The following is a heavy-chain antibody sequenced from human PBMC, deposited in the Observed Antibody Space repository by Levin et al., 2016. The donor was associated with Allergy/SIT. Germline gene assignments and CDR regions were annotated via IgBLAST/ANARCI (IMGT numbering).Heavy chain of an antibody. V-gene: IGHV3-74*03. D-gene: IGHD6-13*01. CDR2: INKDGSNI. CDR3: ARDEGYRPSDP. Sequence: GGSLRLSCVASGFTLRSNWMHWVRQAPGKGLEWVSLINKDGSNIKYADSVKGRFTISRDNAKNTLFLQMNSLRAEDTAVYYCARDEGYRPSDPWGQGTLVTVSS. J-gene: IGHJ5*02. CDR1: GFTLRSNW.